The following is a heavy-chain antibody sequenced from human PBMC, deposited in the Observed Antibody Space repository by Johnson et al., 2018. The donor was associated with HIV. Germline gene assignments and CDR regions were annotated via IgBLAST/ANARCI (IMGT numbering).Heavy chain of an antibody. Sequence: QVQLVESGGGVVQPGRSLRLSCAASGFTFSSYAMHWVRQAPGKGLEWVAVISYDGSNKYYADSVKGRFTISRDNSKNTLYLQMNSLRAEDTAVYYCARDSIGRATKSEDACDIWGQGTMVTVSS. CDR1: GFTFSSYA. CDR3: ARDSIGRATKSEDACDI. CDR2: ISYDGSNK. D-gene: IGHD5-24*01. J-gene: IGHJ3*02. V-gene: IGHV3-30-3*01.